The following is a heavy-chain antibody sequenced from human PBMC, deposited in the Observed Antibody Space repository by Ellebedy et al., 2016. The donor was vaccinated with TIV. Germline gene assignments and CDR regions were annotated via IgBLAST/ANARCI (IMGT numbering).Heavy chain of an antibody. CDR2: IYYSGST. CDR1: GGSISSYY. D-gene: IGHD3-22*01. CDR3: ARDRGYYYDSSYGMDV. J-gene: IGHJ6*02. Sequence: SETLSLTCTVSGGSISSYYWSWIRQPPGKGLEWIGYIYYSGSTNYNPSLKSRVTISVDTSKNQFSLKLSSVTAADTAVYYCARDRGYYYDSSYGMDVWGQGTTVTVSS. V-gene: IGHV4-59*01.